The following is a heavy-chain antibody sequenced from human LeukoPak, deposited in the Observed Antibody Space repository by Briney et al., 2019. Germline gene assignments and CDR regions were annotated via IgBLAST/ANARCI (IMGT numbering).Heavy chain of an antibody. Sequence: SVNVSCKASGYTFTSYGISWVRQAPGQGLEWMGWISAYNGNTNYAQKLQGRVTMTTDTSTSTAYMELRSLRSDDTAVYYCARDWLAGSGYSYGYYWGQGTLVTVSS. CDR2: ISAYNGNT. CDR3: ARDWLAGSGYSYGYY. CDR1: GYTFTSYG. D-gene: IGHD5-18*01. J-gene: IGHJ4*02. V-gene: IGHV1-18*01.